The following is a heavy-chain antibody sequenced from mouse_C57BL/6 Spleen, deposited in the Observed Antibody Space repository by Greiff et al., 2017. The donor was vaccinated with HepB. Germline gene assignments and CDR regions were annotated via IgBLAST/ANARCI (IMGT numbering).Heavy chain of an antibody. D-gene: IGHD4-1*01. J-gene: IGHJ2*01. CDR1: GYSFTGYF. V-gene: IGHV1-20*01. CDR2: INPYNGDT. Sequence: EVKLMESGPELVKPGDSVKISCKASGYSFTGYFMNWVMQSHGKSLEWIGRINPYNGDTFYNQKFKGKATLTVDKSSSTAHMELRSLTSEDSAVYYCARNWDDFFDYWGQGTTLTVSS. CDR3: ARNWDDFFDY.